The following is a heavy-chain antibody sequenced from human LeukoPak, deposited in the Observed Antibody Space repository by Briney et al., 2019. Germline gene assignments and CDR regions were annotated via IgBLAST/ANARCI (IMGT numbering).Heavy chain of an antibody. J-gene: IGHJ4*02. CDR1: GFTFTSSA. D-gene: IGHD3-22*01. Sequence: ASVKVSCKASGFTFTSSAVQWVRQARGQRLEWIGWIVVGGGNTNYAQKFQERVTITRDMSTSTAYMELSSLRSEDTAVYYCAADDYYDSSGYYDFDYWGQGTLVTVSS. CDR3: AADDYYDSSGYYDFDY. CDR2: IVVGGGNT. V-gene: IGHV1-58*01.